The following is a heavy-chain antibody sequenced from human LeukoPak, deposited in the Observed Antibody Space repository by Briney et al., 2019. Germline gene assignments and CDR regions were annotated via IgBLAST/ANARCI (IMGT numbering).Heavy chain of an antibody. CDR1: GYTFTSYG. D-gene: IGHD2-15*01. CDR3: ARVVVIAADAFDI. CDR2: ISAYNGNT. V-gene: IGHV1-18*01. Sequence: RALVKVSCMASGYTFTSYGLSWVRQAPGQGLGWMGWISAYNGNTNYAQKLQGRVTMTTDTSTRTAYMELRSLRSDDTAVYYCARVVVIAADAFDIWGQGKMVTVSS. J-gene: IGHJ3*02.